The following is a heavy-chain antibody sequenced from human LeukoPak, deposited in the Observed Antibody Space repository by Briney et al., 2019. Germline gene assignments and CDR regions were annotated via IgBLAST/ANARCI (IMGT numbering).Heavy chain of an antibody. D-gene: IGHD5-18*01. CDR1: GGSISSYY. CDR3: GVTLGHYYYYYMDV. CDR2: IYTSGST. V-gene: IGHV4-4*07. Sequence: PSETLSLTCTVSGGSISSYYWSWIRQPAGKGLEWIGRIYTSGSTNYNPSLKSRVTMSVDTSKNQFSLKLSSVTAADTAVYYCGVTLGHYYYYYMDVWGKGTTVTVSS. J-gene: IGHJ6*03.